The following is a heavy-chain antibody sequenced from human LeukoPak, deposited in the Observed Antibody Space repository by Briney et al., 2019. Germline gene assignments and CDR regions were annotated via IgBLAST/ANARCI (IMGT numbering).Heavy chain of an antibody. V-gene: IGHV3-74*01. CDR3: ATDLDTAMQY. J-gene: IGHJ4*02. CDR2: TNRDGSGT. D-gene: IGHD5-18*01. CDR1: GFTLSNAW. Sequence: GGSLRLSCEVSGFTLSNAWMHWVRQAPGKGLVWVSRTNRDGSGTSYADSVKGRFTISRDNTRNTLYLQMNSLRAEDTAVYYCATDLDTAMQYWGQGTLVTVSS.